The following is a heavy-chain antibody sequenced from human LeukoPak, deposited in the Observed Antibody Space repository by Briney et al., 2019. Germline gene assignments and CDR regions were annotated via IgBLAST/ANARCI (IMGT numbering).Heavy chain of an antibody. CDR1: GFTFDDYG. Sequence: GGSLRLSCATSGFTFDDYGMHWVRQAPGKGLEWVSGISWNSGSIGYAVSVKGRFTIARDNAKNSLYLQMNSLRAEDTAVYYCARVDYSLFDYWGQGTLVTVSS. J-gene: IGHJ4*02. V-gene: IGHV3-9*01. CDR3: ARVDYSLFDY. CDR2: ISWNSGSI. D-gene: IGHD2-15*01.